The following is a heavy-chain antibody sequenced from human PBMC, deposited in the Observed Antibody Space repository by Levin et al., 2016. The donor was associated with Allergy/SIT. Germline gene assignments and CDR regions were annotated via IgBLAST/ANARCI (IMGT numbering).Heavy chain of an antibody. J-gene: IGHJ4*02. CDR1: GFTFSDSA. Sequence: GGSLRLSCAASGFTFSDSAMHWVRQAPGKGLEWVGRIRSKANSYATAYAASVKGRFTFSRDDSKNTVFLQMNSLKNEDTAMYYCTRHRGALDYWGQGTLVTVSS. CDR3: TRHRGALDY. D-gene: IGHD3-10*01. CDR2: IRSKANSYAT. V-gene: IGHV3-73*01.